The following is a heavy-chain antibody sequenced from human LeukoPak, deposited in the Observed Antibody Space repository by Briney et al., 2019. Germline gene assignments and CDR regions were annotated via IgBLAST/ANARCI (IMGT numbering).Heavy chain of an antibody. Sequence: GGSLRLSCAASGFTFSSYAMHWVRQAPGQGLEWMGIINPSGGSTSYAQKFQGRVTMTRDTSTSTVYMELSSLRSEDTAVYYCARGGRLPGDYWGQGTLVTVSS. D-gene: IGHD6-25*01. CDR3: ARGGRLPGDY. CDR2: INPSGGST. CDR1: GFTFSSYA. V-gene: IGHV1-46*01. J-gene: IGHJ4*02.